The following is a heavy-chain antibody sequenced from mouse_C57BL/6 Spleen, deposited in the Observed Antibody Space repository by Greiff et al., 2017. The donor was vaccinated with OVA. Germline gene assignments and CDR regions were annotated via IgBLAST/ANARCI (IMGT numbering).Heavy chain of an antibody. CDR2: IYPGDGDT. J-gene: IGHJ2*01. CDR3: ARRDYGSSYYFDY. CDR1: GYAFSSYW. V-gene: IGHV1-80*01. D-gene: IGHD1-1*01. Sequence: VQLQQSGAELVKPGASVKISCKASGYAFSSYWMNWVKQRPGKGLEWIGQIYPGDGDTNYNGKFKGKATLTADKSSSTAYMTRSSLTSEDSAVYVCARRDYGSSYYFDYWGQGTTLTVSS.